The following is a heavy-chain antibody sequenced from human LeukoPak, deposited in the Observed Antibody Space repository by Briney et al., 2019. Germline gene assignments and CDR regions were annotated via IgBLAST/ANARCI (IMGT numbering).Heavy chain of an antibody. V-gene: IGHV4-39*01. CDR1: GGSISSSSYY. D-gene: IGHD3-10*01. CDR3: ARLGLPGELLDY. Sequence: SETLSLTCTVPGGSISSSSYYWGWIRQPPGKGLEWTGSIYYSGSTYYSPSLKSRVTISVDTSKNQFSLKLSSVTAADTAVYYCARLGLPGELLDYWGQGTLVTVSS. J-gene: IGHJ4*02. CDR2: IYYSGST.